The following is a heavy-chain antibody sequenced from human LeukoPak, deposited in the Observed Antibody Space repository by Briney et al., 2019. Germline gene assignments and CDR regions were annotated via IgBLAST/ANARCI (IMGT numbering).Heavy chain of an antibody. D-gene: IGHD3-10*01. CDR3: ARWNLPDYYGSGSYFDY. J-gene: IGHJ4*02. CDR2: IYTSGST. CDR1: GGSISSYY. Sequence: SETLSLTCTVSGGSISSYYWSWIRQPAGKGLEWIGRIYTSGSTNYDPSLKSRVTMSVDTSKNQFSLKLSSVTAADTAVYYCARWNLPDYYGSGSYFDYWGQGTLVTVSS. V-gene: IGHV4-4*07.